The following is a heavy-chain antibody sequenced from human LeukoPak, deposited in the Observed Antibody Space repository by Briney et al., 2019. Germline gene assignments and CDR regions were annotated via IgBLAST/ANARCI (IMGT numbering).Heavy chain of an antibody. CDR1: GYTFTSYA. D-gene: IGHD5-12*01. CDR3: ARGRYSGYGIDS. Sequence: ASVKVSCKASGYTFTSYAINWVRQATGQGLEWMGWMNPYSGNTAYAQKFQGRVTMTRNTSISTAYMELSSLTSEDTAVYYCARGRYSGYGIDSWGQGTLVSVSS. V-gene: IGHV1-8*01. CDR2: MNPYSGNT. J-gene: IGHJ4*02.